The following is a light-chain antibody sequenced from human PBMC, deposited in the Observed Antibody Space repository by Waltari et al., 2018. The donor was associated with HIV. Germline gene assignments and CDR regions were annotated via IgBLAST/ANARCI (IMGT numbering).Light chain of an antibody. V-gene: IGLV2-11*01. CDR2: DVS. CDR1: SRDLGGFNY. J-gene: IGLJ3*02. CDR3: CSYGGSYTWV. Sequence: QSALTQPRSVSGSPGQSVTIPCTGTSRDLGGFNYISWYQQHPGKAPKLMIYDVSKRPSGVPARFSASKSGNTASLTISGLQAEDEADYYCCSYGGSYTWVFGGGTKLTVL.